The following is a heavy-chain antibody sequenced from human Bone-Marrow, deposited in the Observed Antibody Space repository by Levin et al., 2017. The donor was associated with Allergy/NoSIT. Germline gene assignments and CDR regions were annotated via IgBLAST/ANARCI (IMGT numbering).Heavy chain of an antibody. J-gene: IGHJ5*02. CDR3: AKTGTAAIRGYNWLDP. CDR1: GGTFNNHA. Sequence: GGSLRLSCKSSGGTFNNHAINWLRQAPGQGLEWVGRITPLLDIATYGQKFQGRVTISADKSTSAVYMEFDSLTSDDTAIYYCAKTGTAAIRGYNWLDPWGQGTPVIVSS. D-gene: IGHD2-21*02. CDR2: ITPLLDIA. V-gene: IGHV1-69*04.